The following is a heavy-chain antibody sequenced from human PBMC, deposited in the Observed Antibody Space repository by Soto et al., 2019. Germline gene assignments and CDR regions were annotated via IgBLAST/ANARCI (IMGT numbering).Heavy chain of an antibody. CDR2: IYYSGST. CDR1: GGSISSGDYY. CDR3: ARASGDCGGDCYSAFGY. D-gene: IGHD2-21*02. Sequence: QVQLQESGPGLVKPSQTLSLTCTVSGGSISSGDYYWSWIRQPPGKGLEWTGYIYYSGSTYYNPSLKSRVTMSVDTSKNQFSLKLSSVTAADTAVYYCARASGDCGGDCYSAFGYWVQGTLVTVSS. J-gene: IGHJ4*02. V-gene: IGHV4-30-4*01.